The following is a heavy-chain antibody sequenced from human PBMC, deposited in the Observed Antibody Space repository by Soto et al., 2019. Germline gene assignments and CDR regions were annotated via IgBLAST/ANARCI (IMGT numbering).Heavy chain of an antibody. V-gene: IGHV3-23*01. CDR2: ISGSGSNT. J-gene: IGHJ6*02. CDR1: GFTFSSYA. Sequence: GGSLRLSCAASGFTFSSYAMSWVRQAPGKGLEWLSSISGSGSNTYYPGSVKGRFTISRDNSKNTLYLQMNSLRAEDMAVYYCARGGQQLHGMDVWGQGTTVTVSS. CDR3: ARGGQQLHGMDV. D-gene: IGHD6-13*01.